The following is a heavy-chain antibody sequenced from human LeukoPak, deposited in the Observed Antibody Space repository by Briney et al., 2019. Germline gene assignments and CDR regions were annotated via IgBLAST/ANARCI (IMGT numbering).Heavy chain of an antibody. V-gene: IGHV4-4*07. CDR3: ARVGQQLGTFDY. CDR2: IYTSGST. J-gene: IGHJ4*02. D-gene: IGHD6-13*01. CDR1: GGSISSYY. Sequence: SETLSLTCTVSGGSISSYYWSWIRQPAGKGLERIGRIYTSGSTNYNPSLKSRVTMSVETTKNQFSLKLSSVTAADTAVYYCARVGQQLGTFDYWGQGTLVTVSS.